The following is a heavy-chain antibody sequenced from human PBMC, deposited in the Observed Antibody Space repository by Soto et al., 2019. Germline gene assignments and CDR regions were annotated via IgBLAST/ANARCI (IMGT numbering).Heavy chain of an antibody. Sequence: SLRLSCAASGFTFDDYAMHWVRQAPGKGLEWVSGISWNSGSIGYADSVKGRFTISRDNAKNSLYLQMNSLRAEDTALYYCAKDILYYYDSSGLLGWSQGTLVTSPQ. V-gene: IGHV3-9*01. CDR1: GFTFDDYA. CDR3: AKDILYYYDSSGLLG. J-gene: IGHJ4*02. D-gene: IGHD3-22*01. CDR2: ISWNSGSI.